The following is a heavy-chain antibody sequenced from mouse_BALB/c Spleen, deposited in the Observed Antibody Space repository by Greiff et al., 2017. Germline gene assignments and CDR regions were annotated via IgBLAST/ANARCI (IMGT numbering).Heavy chain of an antibody. J-gene: IGHJ3*01. CDR1: GFNIKDYY. CDR2: IDPENGNT. V-gene: IGHV14-1*02. CDR3: ASPESFAY. Sequence: EVNLVESGAELVRPGALVKLSCKASGFNIKDYYMHWVKQRPEQGLEWIGWIDPENGNTIYDPKFQGKASITADTSSNTAYLQLSSLTSEDTAVYYCASPESFAYWGQGTLVTVSA.